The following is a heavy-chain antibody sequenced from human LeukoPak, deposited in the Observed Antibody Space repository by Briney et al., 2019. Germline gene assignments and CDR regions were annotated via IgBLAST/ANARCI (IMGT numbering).Heavy chain of an antibody. CDR3: AITYYYDSSGDY. J-gene: IGHJ4*02. V-gene: IGHV3-53*01. CDR1: GFTVSSND. D-gene: IGHD3-22*01. Sequence: GGSLRLSCAASGFTVSSNDMSWVRQAPGKGLEWVSVIYSGGSTYYADSVKGRFTISRDNSKNTLYLQMNSLRAEDTAVYYCAITYYYDSSGDYWGQGTLVTVSS. CDR2: IYSGGST.